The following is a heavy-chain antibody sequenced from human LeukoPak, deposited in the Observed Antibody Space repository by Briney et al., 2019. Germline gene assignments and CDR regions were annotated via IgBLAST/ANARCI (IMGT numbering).Heavy chain of an antibody. V-gene: IGHV3-30*03. J-gene: IGHJ4*02. CDR3: AGPLSGYGALDY. D-gene: IGHD5-12*01. CDR1: GFTFSSYG. Sequence: GGSLRLSCAASGFTFSSYGMHWVRQAPGKGLEWVAVISYDGSNKYYVDSVKGRFTISRDNSKNTLYLQMNSLRAEDTAVYYCAGPLSGYGALDYWGQGTLVTVSS. CDR2: ISYDGSNK.